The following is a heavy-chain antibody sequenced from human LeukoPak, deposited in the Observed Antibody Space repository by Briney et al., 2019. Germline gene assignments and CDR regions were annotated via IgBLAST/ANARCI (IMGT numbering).Heavy chain of an antibody. CDR3: AKNYDYVWGSYRREYYYYYYMDV. CDR1: GYTFTSYG. Sequence: ASVKVSCKASGYTFTSYGISWVRQAPGQGLEWMGWINPSSGGTNYAQKFQGRVTMTRDTSISTAYMELSRLRSDDTAVYYCAKNYDYVWGSYRREYYYYYYMDVWGKGTTVTVSS. CDR2: INPSSGGT. J-gene: IGHJ6*03. D-gene: IGHD3-16*02. V-gene: IGHV1-2*02.